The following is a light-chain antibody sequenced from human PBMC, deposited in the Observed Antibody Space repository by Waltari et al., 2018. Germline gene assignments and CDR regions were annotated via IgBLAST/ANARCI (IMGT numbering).Light chain of an antibody. CDR3: QQYGRSWNT. CDR2: GSS. Sequence: EIVLTQSPGPLSLSPGERATLSCRASQSVSSNYLAWYQQRPGQAPRLLIHGSSSRATGIPDRFSGSGSGKDFTLTISRLEPEDFAVYYCQQYGRSWNTFGQGTKLEIK. J-gene: IGKJ2*01. CDR1: QSVSSNY. V-gene: IGKV3-20*01.